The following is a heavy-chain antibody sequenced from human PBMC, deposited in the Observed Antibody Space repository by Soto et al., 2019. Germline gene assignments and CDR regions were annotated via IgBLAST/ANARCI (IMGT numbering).Heavy chain of an antibody. CDR3: ARDRYYDSSGYYFDY. Sequence: PSETLSLTCTVSGGSISSGGYYWSWIRQHPGKGLEWIGYIYYSGSTYYNPSLKSRVTISVDTSKNQFSLKLSSVTAADTAVYYCARDRYYDSSGYYFDYWGQGTLVTVSS. CDR1: GGSISSGGYY. D-gene: IGHD3-22*01. J-gene: IGHJ4*02. V-gene: IGHV4-31*03. CDR2: IYYSGST.